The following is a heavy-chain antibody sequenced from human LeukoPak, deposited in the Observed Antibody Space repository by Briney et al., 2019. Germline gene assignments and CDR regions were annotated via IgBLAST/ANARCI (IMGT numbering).Heavy chain of an antibody. Sequence: GGSLRLSCVTSGFTFSSYGMHWVRQAPGKGLEWVAVISYDGSNKYYADSVKGRFTISRDNSKNTLYLQMNSLRAEDTAVYYCAKGSGSYRIFDYWGQGTLVTVSS. D-gene: IGHD1-26*01. V-gene: IGHV3-30*18. CDR1: GFTFSSYG. CDR2: ISYDGSNK. J-gene: IGHJ4*02. CDR3: AKGSGSYRIFDY.